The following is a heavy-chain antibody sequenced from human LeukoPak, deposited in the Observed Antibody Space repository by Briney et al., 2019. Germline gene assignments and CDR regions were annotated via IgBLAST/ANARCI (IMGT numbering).Heavy chain of an antibody. CDR1: GFTFSSYG. J-gene: IGHJ4*02. V-gene: IGHV3-30*03. Sequence: PGGSLRLSCAASGFTFSSYGMHWVRQAPGKGLEWVAVISYDGSNKYYADSVKGRFTISRDNSKNTLYLQMNSLRAEDTAVYYCPSVEGQWLVRESASLPCYWGQGTLVTVSS. D-gene: IGHD6-19*01. CDR2: ISYDGSNK. CDR3: PSVEGQWLVRESASLPCY.